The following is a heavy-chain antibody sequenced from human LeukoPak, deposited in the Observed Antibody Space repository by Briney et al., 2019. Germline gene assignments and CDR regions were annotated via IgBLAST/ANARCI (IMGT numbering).Heavy chain of an antibody. D-gene: IGHD6-6*01. CDR3: ARDSPPARPYYYYYYMDV. CDR1: GFSFSSYW. Sequence: GGSLRLSCAASGFSFSSYWMSWVRQAPGKGLEWVANIKQDGSEKYYVDSVKGRFTISRDNAKNSLYLQMNSLRAEDTAVYYCARDSPPARPYYYYYYMDVWGKGTTVTVSS. J-gene: IGHJ6*03. CDR2: IKQDGSEK. V-gene: IGHV3-7*01.